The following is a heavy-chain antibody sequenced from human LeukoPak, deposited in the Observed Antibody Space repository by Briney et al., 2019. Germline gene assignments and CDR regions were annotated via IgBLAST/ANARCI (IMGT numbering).Heavy chain of an antibody. D-gene: IGHD3-3*01. CDR1: GGCISNSY. J-gene: IGHJ4*02. CDR3: ARRRGDFWSDYYAFDY. Sequence: SETLSLTCTVSGGCISNSYWSWIRQPPGKGLEWIGYIYYSGSTNYNPSLTSRVTISLDMSKNQFSLRLSSMTAADTAVYYCARRRGDFWSDYYAFDYWGQGTLVTISS. CDR2: IYYSGST. V-gene: IGHV4-59*08.